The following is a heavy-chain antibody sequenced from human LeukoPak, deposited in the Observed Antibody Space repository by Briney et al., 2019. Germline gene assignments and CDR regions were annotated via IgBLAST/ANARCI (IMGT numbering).Heavy chain of an antibody. CDR1: GFTFSNYG. CDR3: VCLGLGGLSLD. V-gene: IGHV3-30*02. J-gene: IGHJ4*02. Sequence: PGGSLRLSCAASGFTFSNYGMHWVRQAPGKGLEWVAFIRSDGINKYHADSVKGRFTISRDNAKNTLYLQMNSLRVEDTAVYYCVCLGLGGLSLDWGQGTLVTVSS. CDR2: IRSDGINK. D-gene: IGHD3-16*01.